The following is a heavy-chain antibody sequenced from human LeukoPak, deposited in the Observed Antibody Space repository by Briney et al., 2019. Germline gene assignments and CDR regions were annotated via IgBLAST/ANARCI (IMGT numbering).Heavy chain of an antibody. CDR1: GFTFTTYG. Sequence: GGSLRLSCAASGFTFTTYGMIWVRQAPGKGLEWVAFIRYDGSNKYYADSVKGRFTISRDNSKNTLYLQMNSLRAEDTAVYYCAKDGMIGSSWYYYYYMDVWGEGTTVTVSS. CDR2: IRYDGSNK. J-gene: IGHJ6*03. V-gene: IGHV3-30*02. D-gene: IGHD6-13*01. CDR3: AKDGMIGSSWYYYYYMDV.